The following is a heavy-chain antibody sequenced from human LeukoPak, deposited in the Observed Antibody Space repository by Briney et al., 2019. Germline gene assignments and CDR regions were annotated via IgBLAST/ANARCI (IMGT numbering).Heavy chain of an antibody. CDR1: GDSVSTNSAA. CDR3: ARGSPHYYGMDV. V-gene: IGHV6-1*01. Sequence: SQTLSLTFAISGDSVSTNSAAWNWLRQSPSRGLEWLGRTYYRSKWYNDYAVSVKSRITINPDTSKNQFSLQLNSVTPEDTAVYYCARGSPHYYGMDVWGQGTTVTVSS. J-gene: IGHJ6*02. CDR2: TYYRSKWYN.